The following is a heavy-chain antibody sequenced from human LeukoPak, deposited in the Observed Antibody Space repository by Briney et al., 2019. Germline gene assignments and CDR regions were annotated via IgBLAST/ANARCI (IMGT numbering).Heavy chain of an antibody. J-gene: IGHJ4*02. V-gene: IGHV1-69*06. CDR3: ARATMVTVIPDQFDY. Sequence: SVKVSCKASGGTFSSYAISGVRQAPGQGLEWMGGIIPIFGTANYAQKFQGRVTITADKSTSTAYMELSTLRSEDTAVYYCARATMVTVIPDQFDYWGQGTLVTVSS. D-gene: IGHD2-21*02. CDR1: GGTFSSYA. CDR2: IIPIFGTA.